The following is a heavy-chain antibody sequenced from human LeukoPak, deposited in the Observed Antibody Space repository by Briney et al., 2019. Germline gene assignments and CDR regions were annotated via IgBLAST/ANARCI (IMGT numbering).Heavy chain of an antibody. V-gene: IGHV4-59*01. Sequence: SETLSLTCTVSGGSISSYYWSWVRQPPGKGLEWIGYIYYSGSTNYNPSLKSRVTISVDTSKNQFSLKVSSVTAADTAVYYCARGSGSGWPPSYYYGMDVWGQGTTVTVSS. CDR1: GGSISSYY. CDR3: ARGSGSGWPPSYYYGMDV. D-gene: IGHD6-19*01. CDR2: IYYSGST. J-gene: IGHJ6*02.